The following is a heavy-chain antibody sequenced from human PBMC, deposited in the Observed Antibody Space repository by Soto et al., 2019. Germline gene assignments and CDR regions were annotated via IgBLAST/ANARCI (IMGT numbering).Heavy chain of an antibody. D-gene: IGHD5-12*01. V-gene: IGHV3-7*04. J-gene: IGHJ4*02. CDR3: ARDPRDSEYNYSDF. CDR2: IRHDGNEK. CDR1: GFTFCTCA. Sequence: GGSLRLSCAASGFTFCTCAMCCVRQAPGKGLEWVANIRHDGNEKHYVDSVKGRFIISRDNARNSLYLQMNDVRSEDTAVYFCARDPRDSEYNYSDFWGQGTLVTVSS.